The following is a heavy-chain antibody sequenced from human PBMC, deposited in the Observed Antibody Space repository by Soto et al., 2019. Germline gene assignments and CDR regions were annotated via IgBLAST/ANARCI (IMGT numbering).Heavy chain of an antibody. V-gene: IGHV4-30-4*01. CDR1: GGSISSGDYY. Sequence: QVQLQESGPGLVKPSQTLSLTCTVSGGSISSGDYYWSWIRQPPGKGLEWIGYIYYSGSTYYNPSLKSSVTIAVATSKNQFSLERSSVAAADTAVYYCAGGPPGGGDWFDPWGQGTLVTVSS. J-gene: IGHJ5*02. CDR2: IYYSGST. D-gene: IGHD2-15*01. CDR3: AGGPPGGGDWFDP.